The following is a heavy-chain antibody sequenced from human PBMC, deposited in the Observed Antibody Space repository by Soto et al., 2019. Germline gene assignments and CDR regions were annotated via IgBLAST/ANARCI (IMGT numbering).Heavy chain of an antibody. CDR2: IDPSDSYT. CDR1: GYSFTSYW. CDR3: ASDVNDYVWGSYRPFDY. J-gene: IGHJ4*02. D-gene: IGHD3-16*02. Sequence: GRSLKISCKGSGYSFTSYWISWVRQMPGKGLEWMGRIDPSDSYTNYSPSFQGHVTISADKSISTAYLQWSSLKASDTAMYYCASDVNDYVWGSYRPFDYWGQGTLVTVSS. V-gene: IGHV5-10-1*01.